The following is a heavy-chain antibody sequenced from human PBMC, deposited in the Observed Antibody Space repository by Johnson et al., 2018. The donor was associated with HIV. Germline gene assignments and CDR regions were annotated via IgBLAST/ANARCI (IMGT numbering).Heavy chain of an antibody. V-gene: IGHV3-9*01. J-gene: IGHJ3*02. Sequence: VQLVESGGGLVKPGRSLRLSCAASGFTFDDYAMHWVRQVPRKGMEWVSGISWNSVTIGYADSVKGRSPISRDNAKTSLYLQMNNLGSEATALSYCARGWQLHGGLDIWGQGTMVTVSS. CDR3: ARGWQLHGGLDI. CDR2: ISWNSVTI. CDR1: GFTFDDYA. D-gene: IGHD2-15*01.